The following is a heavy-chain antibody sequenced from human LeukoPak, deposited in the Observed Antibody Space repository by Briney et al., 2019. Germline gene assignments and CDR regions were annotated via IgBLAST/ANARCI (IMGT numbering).Heavy chain of an antibody. J-gene: IGHJ6*02. Sequence: SSVKVSCRASGYTFTSYGISWVRQAPGQGLEWMGWISAYTGNTNYAQKLQGRVTMTTDTSTSTAYMELRSLRSDDAAVYYCARKGYYDILTGYYRSHYGMDVWGQGTTVTVSS. V-gene: IGHV1-18*01. CDR2: ISAYTGNT. CDR3: ARKGYYDILTGYYRSHYGMDV. D-gene: IGHD3-9*01. CDR1: GYTFTSYG.